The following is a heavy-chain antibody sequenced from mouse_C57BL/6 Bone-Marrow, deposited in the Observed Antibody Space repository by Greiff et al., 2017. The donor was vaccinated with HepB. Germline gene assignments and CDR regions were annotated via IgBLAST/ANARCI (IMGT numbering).Heavy chain of an antibody. Sequence: QVQLQQSGAELVKPGASVKMSCKASGYTFTSYWITWVKQRPGQGLEWIGDIYPGSGSTNYNEKFKSKATLTVDTSSSTAYMQLSSLTSEDSAVYYCAREEITTVGWYFDVWGTGTTVTVSS. D-gene: IGHD1-1*01. CDR3: AREEITTVGWYFDV. V-gene: IGHV1-55*01. J-gene: IGHJ1*03. CDR1: GYTFTSYW. CDR2: IYPGSGST.